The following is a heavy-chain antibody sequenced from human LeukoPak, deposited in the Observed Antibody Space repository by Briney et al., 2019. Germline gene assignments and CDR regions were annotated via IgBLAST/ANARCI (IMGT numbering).Heavy chain of an antibody. CDR1: GGSISSYY. Sequence: SETLSLTCTVSGGSISSYYWSWIRQPPGKGLEWIGYIYYSGSTNYNPSLKSRVTISVDTSKNQFSLKLSSVTAADTAVYYCASQLEPDAFDIWGQGTMLTVSS. CDR2: IYYSGST. J-gene: IGHJ3*02. D-gene: IGHD1-1*01. V-gene: IGHV4-59*08. CDR3: ASQLEPDAFDI.